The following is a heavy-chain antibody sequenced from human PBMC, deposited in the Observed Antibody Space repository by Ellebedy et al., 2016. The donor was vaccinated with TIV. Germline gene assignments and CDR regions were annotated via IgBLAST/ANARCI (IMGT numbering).Heavy chain of an antibody. Sequence: GESLKISCKGSGYSFTSYWISWVRQMPGKGLEWMGRIDPSDSYTNYSPSFQGHVTISADKSISTAYLQWSSLKASDTAMYYCARHKNAWLHNFDYWGQGTLVTVSS. CDR3: ARHKNAWLHNFDY. V-gene: IGHV5-10-1*01. CDR1: GYSFTSYW. D-gene: IGHD5-12*01. CDR2: IDPSDSYT. J-gene: IGHJ4*02.